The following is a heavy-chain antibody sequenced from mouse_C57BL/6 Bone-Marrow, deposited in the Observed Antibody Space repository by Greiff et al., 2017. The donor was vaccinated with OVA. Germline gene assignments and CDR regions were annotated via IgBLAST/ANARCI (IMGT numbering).Heavy chain of an antibody. CDR1: GYTFPSYW. CDR3: ARRYGSSGWYFDV. D-gene: IGHD1-1*01. Sequence: QVQLQQPGAELVRPGPSVKLSCKASGYTFPSYWMHWVKQRPGQGLEWIGVIDPSDSYTNYNQKFKGKATLTVDTSSSTAYMQLSSLTSEDSAVYYCARRYGSSGWYFDVWGTGTTVTVSS. V-gene: IGHV1-59*01. CDR2: IDPSDSYT. J-gene: IGHJ1*03.